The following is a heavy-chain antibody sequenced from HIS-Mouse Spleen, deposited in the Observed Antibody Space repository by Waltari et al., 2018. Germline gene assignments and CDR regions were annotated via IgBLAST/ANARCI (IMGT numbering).Heavy chain of an antibody. CDR3: AREIPYSSSWYDWYFDL. CDR1: GGSISSSSYY. V-gene: IGHV4-39*07. CDR2: IYYSGGT. J-gene: IGHJ2*01. Sequence: QLQLQESGPGLVKPSETLSLTCTVSGGSISSSSYYWGGIRQPPGKGLEWIGSIYYSGGTPNNPSLRRWVTQSVAASKKQFSLKLGSVTAADTVVYYCAREIPYSSSWYDWYFDLWGRGTLVTVSS. D-gene: IGHD6-13*01.